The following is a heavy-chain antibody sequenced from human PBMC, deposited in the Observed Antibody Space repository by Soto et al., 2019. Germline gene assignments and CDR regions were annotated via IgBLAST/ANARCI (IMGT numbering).Heavy chain of an antibody. CDR2: IYYSGST. Sequence: SEILSLTCTVPGGSITSSSYYWGWIRQPPGKGLEWIGGIYYSGSTYYNPSLKSRVTISVDTSKNQFSLKLSSVTAADTAVYYCMLGSGWKDFDYWGQGTLVTVS. CDR1: GGSITSSSYY. CDR3: MLGSGWKDFDY. J-gene: IGHJ4*02. V-gene: IGHV4-39*01. D-gene: IGHD3-22*01.